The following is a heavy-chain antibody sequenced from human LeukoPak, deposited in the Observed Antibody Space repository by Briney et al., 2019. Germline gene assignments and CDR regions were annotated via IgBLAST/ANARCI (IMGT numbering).Heavy chain of an antibody. D-gene: IGHD5-18*01. V-gene: IGHV5-51*01. CDR3: ARYVDTAMVGIYFDY. CDR1: GYSFISYW. Sequence: GESLKISCKGAGYSFISYWIGWVRQMPGKGLEWVGSIYPGDSDTRYSPSFQGQVTLSVDKSINTAYLQWNSLKASDTAMYFCARYVDTAMVGIYFDYWGQGTLVTVSS. CDR2: IYPGDSDT. J-gene: IGHJ4*02.